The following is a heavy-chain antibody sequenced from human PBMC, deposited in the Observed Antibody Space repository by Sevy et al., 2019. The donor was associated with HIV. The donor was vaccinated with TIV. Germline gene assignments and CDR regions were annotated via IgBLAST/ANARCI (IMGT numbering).Heavy chain of an antibody. CDR2: ISAGSTYT. D-gene: IGHD4-17*01. CDR3: ARDRRNYGGQYFDY. CDR1: GFTFSDYY. Sequence: GGSLRLSCAASGFTFSDYYMSWIRQAPGKGLEWISYISAGSTYTNYADSVKGRFTISRDKAKNSLYLQMNSLRGEDTVVYYCARDRRNYGGQYFDYWGQGTLVTVSS. J-gene: IGHJ4*02. V-gene: IGHV3-11*06.